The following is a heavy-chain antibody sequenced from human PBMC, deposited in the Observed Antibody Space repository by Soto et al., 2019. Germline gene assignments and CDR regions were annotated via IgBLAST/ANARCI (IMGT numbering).Heavy chain of an antibody. Sequence: EVQLLESGGGLVQPGGSLRLSCAASGFTFSSYAMSWVRQAPGKGLEWVSAISGSGGSTYYADSVKGRFTISRDNSKNTLYLQMNSLRAEDTAVYYCARRITIFGVPYSLSYGMDVWGQGTTVTVSS. CDR2: ISGSGGST. D-gene: IGHD3-3*01. CDR3: ARRITIFGVPYSLSYGMDV. V-gene: IGHV3-23*01. J-gene: IGHJ6*02. CDR1: GFTFSSYA.